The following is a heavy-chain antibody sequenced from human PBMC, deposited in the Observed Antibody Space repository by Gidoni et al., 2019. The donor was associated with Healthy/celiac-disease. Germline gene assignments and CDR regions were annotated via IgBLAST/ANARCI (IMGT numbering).Heavy chain of an antibody. D-gene: IGHD3-22*01. CDR2: ISGSGGST. V-gene: IGHV3-23*01. CDR1: GFTFSSYA. Sequence: RLSCAASGFTFSSYAMSWVRQAPGKGLEWVSAISGSGGSTYYADSVKGRFTISRDNSKNTLYLQMNSLRAEDTAVYYCAKDSHMLVVVNDAFDIWGQGTMVTVSS. CDR3: AKDSHMLVVVNDAFDI. J-gene: IGHJ3*02.